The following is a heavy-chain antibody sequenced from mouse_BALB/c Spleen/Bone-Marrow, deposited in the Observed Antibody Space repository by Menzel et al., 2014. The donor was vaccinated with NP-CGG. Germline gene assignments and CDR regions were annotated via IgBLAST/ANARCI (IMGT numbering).Heavy chain of an antibody. D-gene: IGHD1-1*01. CDR2: INPESSTI. V-gene: IGHV4-1*02. J-gene: IGHJ2*01. CDR1: GFDFRRYW. CDR3: ARLVYYAYFVD. Sequence: EVQLQESGGGLVQPGGSLKLSCAASGFDFRRYWMSWVRQVPGKGLEWIGEINPESSTINYTPSLKDKFIISRDNAKNTLYLQMSKVRSEDTPLYYCARLVYYAYFVDSGQGTPLTLSS.